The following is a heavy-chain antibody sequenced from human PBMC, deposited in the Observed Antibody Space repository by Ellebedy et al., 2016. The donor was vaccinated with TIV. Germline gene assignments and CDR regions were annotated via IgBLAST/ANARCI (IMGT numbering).Heavy chain of an antibody. CDR1: GFTFSSYA. J-gene: IGHJ4*02. D-gene: IGHD1-7*01. CDR2: ISGSGGST. CDR3: ARVRIDWNYREDY. Sequence: GESLKISXAASGFTFSSYAMSWVRQAPGKGLEWVSAISGSGGSTYYADSVKGRFTISRDNAKNSLYLQMNSLRDEDTAVYYCARVRIDWNYREDYWGQGTLVTVSS. V-gene: IGHV3-23*01.